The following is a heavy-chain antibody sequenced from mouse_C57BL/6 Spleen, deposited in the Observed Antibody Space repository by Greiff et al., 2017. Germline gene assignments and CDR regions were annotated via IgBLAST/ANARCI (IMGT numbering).Heavy chain of an antibody. CDR1: GYTFTSYW. D-gene: IGHD4-1*01. V-gene: IGHV1-74*01. CDR2: VYPSDSDT. J-gene: IGHJ3*01. CDR3: ATGTLFAY. Sequence: QVQLQQPGAELVKPGASVKVSCKASGYTFTSYWLNWVKQRPGQGLEWIGRVYPSDSDTNYNQKFKGKATLTVDKSSSTAYMHLSSLTSEDSAVYYCATGTLFAYWGQGTLVTVSA.